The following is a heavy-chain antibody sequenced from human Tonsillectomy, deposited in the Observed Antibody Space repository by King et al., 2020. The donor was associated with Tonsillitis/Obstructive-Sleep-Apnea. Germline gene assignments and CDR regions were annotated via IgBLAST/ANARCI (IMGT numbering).Heavy chain of an antibody. CDR1: GGSFSDYY. V-gene: IGHV4-34*01. CDR3: ARGTKPPEQWLVPTGSNYFDY. Sequence: QLQQWGAGLLKPSETLSLTCAVHGGSFSDYYWSWIRQPPGKGLEWIGEINHSGSTNYNPSLKSRVTISVDTSKNQFSLKLSSVTAADTAVYYCARGTKPPEQWLVPTGSNYFDYWGQGTLVTVSS. CDR2: INHSGST. D-gene: IGHD6-19*01. J-gene: IGHJ4*02.